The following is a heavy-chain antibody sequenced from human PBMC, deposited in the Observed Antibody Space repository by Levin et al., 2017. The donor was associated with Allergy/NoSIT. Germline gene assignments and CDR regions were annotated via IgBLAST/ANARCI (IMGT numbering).Heavy chain of an antibody. CDR2: ISNSGGKT. J-gene: IGHJ4*02. D-gene: IGHD1-26*01. CDR1: GFTFSSCA. V-gene: IGHV3-23*01. Sequence: GGSLRLSCAASGFTFSSCAMSWVRQAPGKGLEWVSAISNSGGKTYYAGSVKGRFTISRDDSKNMLYLQMNSLRVEDTAVYYCAKGVKWELPFDYWGQGTLVTVSS. CDR3: AKGVKWELPFDY.